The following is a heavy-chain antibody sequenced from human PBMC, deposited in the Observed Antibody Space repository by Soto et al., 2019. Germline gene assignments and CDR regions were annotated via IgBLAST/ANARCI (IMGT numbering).Heavy chain of an antibody. CDR1: GYTFTSYA. CDR2: INAGNGNT. Sequence: GASVKVSCKASGYTFTSYAMHWVRQAPGQRLEWMGWINAGNGNTKYSQKFQGRVTITRDTSASTAYMELSSLRSEDTAVYYCASTYSYYDSSGSTLRYGMDVWGQGTTVTVSS. CDR3: ASTYSYYDSSGSTLRYGMDV. V-gene: IGHV1-3*01. J-gene: IGHJ6*02. D-gene: IGHD3-22*01.